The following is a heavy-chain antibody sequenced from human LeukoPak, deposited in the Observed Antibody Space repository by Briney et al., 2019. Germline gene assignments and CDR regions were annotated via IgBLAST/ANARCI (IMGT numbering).Heavy chain of an antibody. Sequence: ASVKVSCKASGGTFSSYAISWVRQAPGQGLEWMGGIIPIFGTANYAQKFQGRVTITADESTSTAYMELSSLRSDDTAVYYCARDVGSGELLLLPQTGYYYYGMDVWGQGTTVTVSS. CDR1: GGTFSSYA. CDR2: IIPIFGTA. J-gene: IGHJ6*02. D-gene: IGHD3-10*01. CDR3: ARDVGSGELLLLPQTGYYYYGMDV. V-gene: IGHV1-69*13.